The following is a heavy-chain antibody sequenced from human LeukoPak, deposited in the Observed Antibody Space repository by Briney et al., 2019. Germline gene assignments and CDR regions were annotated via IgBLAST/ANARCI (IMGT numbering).Heavy chain of an antibody. CDR2: ISYDGSNK. CDR3: ARRETYYDILTGYYLPGIGY. CDR1: GFTFSSYA. J-gene: IGHJ4*02. D-gene: IGHD3-9*01. V-gene: IGHV3-30*04. Sequence: GRSLRPSCAASGFTFSSYAMHWVRQAPGKGLEWMAVISYDGSNKYYADSVKGRFTISRDNSKNTLYLQMNSLRAEDTAVYYCARRETYYDILTGYYLPGIGYWGRGTVVTVSS.